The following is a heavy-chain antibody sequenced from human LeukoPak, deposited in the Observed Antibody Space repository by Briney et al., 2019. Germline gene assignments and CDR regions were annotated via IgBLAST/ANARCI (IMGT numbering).Heavy chain of an antibody. D-gene: IGHD5-24*01. CDR3: AKDHGWLQC. CDR2: ISGSGGST. Sequence: GGSLRLSCAASGFTFSSWAMHWVRQAPGKGLEWVSAISGSGGSTYYADSVKGRFTISRDNSKNTLYLQTNSLRAEDTAVYYCAKDHGWLQCWGQGTLVTVSS. J-gene: IGHJ4*02. V-gene: IGHV3-23*01. CDR1: GFTFSSWA.